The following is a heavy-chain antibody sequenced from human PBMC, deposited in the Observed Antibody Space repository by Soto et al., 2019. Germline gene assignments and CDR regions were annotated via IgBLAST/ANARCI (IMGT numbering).Heavy chain of an antibody. D-gene: IGHD3-16*01. V-gene: IGHV4-59*12. CDR2: IYYSGDT. CDR1: GGSISSYY. J-gene: IGHJ4*02. Sequence: PSETLSLTCTVSGGSISSYYWSWIRQPPGKGLEWIGYIYYSGDTSYNPFLRSRVTISTDTSKTQFSLRLRSVTSADTAVYYCARGDSQVSSVFDYWGQGMLVTVSS. CDR3: ARGDSQVSSVFDY.